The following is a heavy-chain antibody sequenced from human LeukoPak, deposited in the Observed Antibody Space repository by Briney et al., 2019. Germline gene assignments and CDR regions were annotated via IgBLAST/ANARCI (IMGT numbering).Heavy chain of an antibody. Sequence: SETLSLTYAVSGGSISSSNWWSWVRQPPGKGLEWIGEIYHSGSTNYNPSLKSRVTISVDKSKNQFSLKLSSVTAADTAVYYCAREPYSIAAPRGLFDYWGQGTLVTVSS. CDR1: GGSISSSNW. V-gene: IGHV4-4*02. CDR3: AREPYSIAAPRGLFDY. D-gene: IGHD6-13*01. CDR2: IYHSGST. J-gene: IGHJ4*02.